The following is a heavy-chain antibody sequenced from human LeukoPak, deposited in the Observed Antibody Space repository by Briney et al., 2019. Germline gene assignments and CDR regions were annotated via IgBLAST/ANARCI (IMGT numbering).Heavy chain of an antibody. CDR3: ARVQGYCSGGSCYGNDY. V-gene: IGHV4-34*01. CDR2: INHSGST. CDR1: GGSFSGYY. J-gene: IGHJ4*02. Sequence: PSETLSLTCAVYGGSFSGYYWSWIRQPPGKGLEWIGEINHSGSTNYNPSLKSRVTISVDTSKSQFSLKLSSVTAADTAVYYCARVQGYCSGGSCYGNDYWGQGTLVTVSS. D-gene: IGHD2-15*01.